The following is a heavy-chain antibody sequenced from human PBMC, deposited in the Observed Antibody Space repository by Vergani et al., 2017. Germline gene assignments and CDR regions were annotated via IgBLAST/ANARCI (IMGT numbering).Heavy chain of an antibody. Sequence: QVQLQESGPGLVKSSETLSLTCSVSFDSIRNLYCKWIRQPPGKGLEWIGSIHYSENTNYNTSLKTRVTISVDTSKNQFSLTLTSVTAADTAVYYCASDTHSGQRADRWGQGILVTVTS. J-gene: IGHJ5*02. CDR2: IHYSENT. CDR1: FDSIRNLY. V-gene: IGHV4-59*11. CDR3: ASDTHSGQRADR. D-gene: IGHD6-19*01.